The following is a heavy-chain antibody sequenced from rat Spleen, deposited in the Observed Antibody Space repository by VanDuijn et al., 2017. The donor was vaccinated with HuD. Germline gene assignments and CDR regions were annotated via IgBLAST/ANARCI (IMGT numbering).Heavy chain of an antibody. CDR1: GFTFNNYW. CDR3: ARRHYGYTDYFDS. V-gene: IGHV5-31*01. J-gene: IGHJ2*01. D-gene: IGHD1-9*01. CDR2: ISPSGGGT. Sequence: EVQLVESGGGLVQPGRSLKLSCVASGFTFNNYWMTWIRQAPGKGLEWVASISPSGGGTYYRDSVKGRFTVSRDNAKSTQFLQMDSLRSEDTATYYCARRHYGYTDYFDSWGQGVMVTVSS.